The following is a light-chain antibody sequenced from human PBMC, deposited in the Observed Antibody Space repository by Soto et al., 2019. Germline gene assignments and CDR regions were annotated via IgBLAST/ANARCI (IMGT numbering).Light chain of an antibody. CDR3: QQYASSTFT. CDR2: GTS. J-gene: IGKJ5*01. Sequence: EIVFTQSPGTLSLSPGERATLSCRAIQSVNSNYLAWYQQKPGQAPRLLIYGTSSRETGIPDRFSGSGAGTDFTLPISRLEPEDFEVYYCQQYASSTFTFGQGTRLEIK. V-gene: IGKV3-20*01. CDR1: QSVNSNY.